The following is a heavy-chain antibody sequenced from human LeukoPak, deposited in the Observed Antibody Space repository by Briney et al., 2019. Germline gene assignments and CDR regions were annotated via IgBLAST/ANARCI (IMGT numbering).Heavy chain of an antibody. Sequence: SETLSLTCTVSGGSISDYYWSWIRQPPGKGLEWIGYIYYSGITNYNPSLKTRVTILEDTSKNQFSRKLSSVTAADTAVYYCARWGSNMAREKGDHWGQGTLVTVSS. CDR2: IYYSGIT. J-gene: IGHJ4*02. CDR3: ARWGSNMAREKGDH. V-gene: IGHV4-59*08. D-gene: IGHD3-10*01. CDR1: GGSISDYY.